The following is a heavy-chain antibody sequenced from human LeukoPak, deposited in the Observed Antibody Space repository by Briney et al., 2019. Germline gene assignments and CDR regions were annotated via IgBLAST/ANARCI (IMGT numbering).Heavy chain of an antibody. D-gene: IGHD6-13*01. J-gene: IGHJ4*02. V-gene: IGHV3-48*03. Sequence: PGFSLTLSCAASGCTFSSYEMNLVRQAPGEGLEWLSYISSSGSTIYYADYVKGRFTISRDNAENSLYLQMNSLRAEDTAVYYCARDHSSWSYYFDYWGQGTLVTVSS. CDR1: GCTFSSYE. CDR3: ARDHSSWSYYFDY. CDR2: ISSSGSTI.